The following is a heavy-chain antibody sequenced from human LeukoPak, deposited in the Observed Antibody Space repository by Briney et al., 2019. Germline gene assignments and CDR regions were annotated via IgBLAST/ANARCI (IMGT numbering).Heavy chain of an antibody. J-gene: IGHJ4*02. D-gene: IGHD5-18*01. CDR3: ARSMGLWGGFSDY. CDR1: GYSISSGYY. Sequence: SETLSLTCTVSGYSISSGYYWGWIRQPPGKGLEWIGSIYHSGSTYYNPSLKSRVTISVDTSKNQFSLKLSSVTAADTAGYYCARSMGLWGGFSDYWGQGTLVTVSS. CDR2: IYHSGST. V-gene: IGHV4-38-2*02.